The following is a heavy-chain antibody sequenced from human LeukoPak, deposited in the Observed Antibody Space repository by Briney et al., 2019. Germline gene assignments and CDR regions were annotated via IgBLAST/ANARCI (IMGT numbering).Heavy chain of an antibody. CDR1: GFTFSSYS. Sequence: SGGSLRLSCVASGFTFSSYSMNWVRQAPGKGLEWVSSISSSSSYIYYADSVKGRFTISRDNAKNSLYLQMNSLRAEDTAVYYCATDTAGTGPHDYWGQGTLVTVSS. V-gene: IGHV3-21*01. D-gene: IGHD6-13*01. CDR3: ATDTAGTGPHDY. J-gene: IGHJ4*02. CDR2: ISSSSSYI.